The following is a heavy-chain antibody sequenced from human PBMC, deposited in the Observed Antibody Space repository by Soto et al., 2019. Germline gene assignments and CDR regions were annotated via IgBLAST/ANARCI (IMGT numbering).Heavy chain of an antibody. J-gene: IGHJ4*02. Sequence: KASETLSLTCTVSGGSISSGGYYWSWIRQHPGKGLEWIGYIYYSGSTYYNPPLKSRVTISVDTSKNQFSLKLSSVTAADTAVYYCARTPTYYDSSGYYLGEYYFDYWGQGTLVTVSS. CDR2: IYYSGST. D-gene: IGHD3-22*01. CDR1: GGSISSGGYY. V-gene: IGHV4-31*03. CDR3: ARTPTYYDSSGYYLGEYYFDY.